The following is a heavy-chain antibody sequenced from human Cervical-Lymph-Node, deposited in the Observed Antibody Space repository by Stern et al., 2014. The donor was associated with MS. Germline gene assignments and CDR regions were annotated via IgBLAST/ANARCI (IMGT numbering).Heavy chain of an antibody. CDR3: ARDAVAGGTGVIGF. V-gene: IGHV1-18*04. J-gene: IGHJ4*02. CDR2: ISAYNGNT. Sequence: VQLLEPGAEVKKHGASVKVSCKASGYTFASHGFSWVRPAPGQGLEWMGWISAYNGNTNYAPKLQGRLTMTRDTSTNTVYMELRSLRSDDSAIYYCARDAVAGGTGVIGFWGQGTLVTVSS. D-gene: IGHD6-19*01. CDR1: GYTFASHG.